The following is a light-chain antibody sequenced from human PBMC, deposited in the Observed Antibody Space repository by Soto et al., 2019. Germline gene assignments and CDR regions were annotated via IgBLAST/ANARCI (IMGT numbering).Light chain of an antibody. CDR3: QQYGSSPWT. V-gene: IGKV3-20*01. CDR2: GAS. Sequence: EIVMTQSPGTLSLSPGDTATLSCGASQSLGSDLAWYQQKPGQAPRLLIFGASARPTGIPARISGSGSGTDFTLTISRLEPEDFAVYYCQQYGSSPWTFGQGTKVDI. J-gene: IGKJ1*01. CDR1: QSLGSD.